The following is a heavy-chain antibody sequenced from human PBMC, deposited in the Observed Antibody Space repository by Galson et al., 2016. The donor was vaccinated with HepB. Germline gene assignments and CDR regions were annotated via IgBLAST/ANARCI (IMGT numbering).Heavy chain of an antibody. D-gene: IGHD6-19*01. CDR3: ARDQVVSMAGINYYFYYGMDV. CDR2: ISHEGKNR. CDR1: IFTFPNYW. Sequence: SLRLSCAASIFTFPNYWMTWVRQAPGKGLEWVAVISHEGKNRYYPDSVKGRFTISRDNSRNTLFLQMNSLRIEDTAVYYCARDQVVSMAGINYYFYYGMDVWGQGTTVTVSS. J-gene: IGHJ6*02. V-gene: IGHV3-30*03.